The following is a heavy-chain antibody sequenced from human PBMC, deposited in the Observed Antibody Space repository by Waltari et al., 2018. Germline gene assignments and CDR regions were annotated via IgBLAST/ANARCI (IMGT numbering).Heavy chain of an antibody. CDR1: GGSFSGYY. J-gene: IGHJ3*02. D-gene: IGHD3-10*01. Sequence: QVQLQQWGAGLLKPSETLSLTCAVYGGSFSGYYWSWIRQPPGKGLEWIGEIKHSGSTKYNPTLKSRVTISVDTSKNQFSLKLSSVTAADTAVYYCARGSLGYMVRGVIRGYAFDIWGQGTMVTVSS. V-gene: IGHV4-34*01. CDR3: ARGSLGYMVRGVIRGYAFDI. CDR2: IKHSGST.